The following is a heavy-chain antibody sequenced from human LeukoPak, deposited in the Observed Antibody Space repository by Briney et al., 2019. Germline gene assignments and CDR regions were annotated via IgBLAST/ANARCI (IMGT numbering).Heavy chain of an antibody. CDR1: GGSISSYY. J-gene: IGHJ4*02. CDR2: IYYSGST. Sequence: SETLSLTCTVSGGSISSYYWSWIRQPPGKGLEWIGSIYYSGSTYYNPSLKSRVTISVDTSKNQFSLKLSSVTAADTAVYYCAREGGEVPAAVIDYWGQGTLVTVSS. D-gene: IGHD2-2*01. V-gene: IGHV4-59*05. CDR3: AREGGEVPAAVIDY.